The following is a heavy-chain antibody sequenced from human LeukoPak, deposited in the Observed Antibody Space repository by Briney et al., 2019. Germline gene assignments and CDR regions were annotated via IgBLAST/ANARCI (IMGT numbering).Heavy chain of an antibody. V-gene: IGHV3-23*01. J-gene: IGHJ4*02. CDR2: ISGSGGST. D-gene: IGHD3-3*01. CDR3: AKESKVLRFLEWSPPDY. CDR1: GFTFSSYA. Sequence: GGSLRLSCAASGFTFSSYAMSWVRQAPGKGLEWVSAISGSGGSTYYADSVKGRFTISRDNSKNTLYLQMNSLRAEDTAAYYCAKESKVLRFLEWSPPDYWGQGTLVTVSS.